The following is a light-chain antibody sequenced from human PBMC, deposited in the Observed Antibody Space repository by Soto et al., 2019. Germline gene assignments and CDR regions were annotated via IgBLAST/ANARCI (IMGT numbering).Light chain of an antibody. CDR3: KQYGSSTGYT. CDR1: QSVSSSY. Sequence: EIVLTQSPGTLSLSPGERATLSCRASQSVSSSYLAWYQQKPGQAPRLLIYDASSRATGIPVRFSGSGSGTDFARTLLRLEPEDFAVYYCKQYGSSTGYTFGQGTTREIK. CDR2: DAS. V-gene: IGKV3-20*01. J-gene: IGKJ2*01.